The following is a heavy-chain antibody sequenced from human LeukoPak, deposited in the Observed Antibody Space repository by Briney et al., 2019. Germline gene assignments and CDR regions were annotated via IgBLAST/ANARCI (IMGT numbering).Heavy chain of an antibody. J-gene: IGHJ4*02. CDR3: ARAQAPGSIAAAGRLGNY. CDR2: IWYDGSNK. D-gene: IGHD6-13*01. V-gene: IGHV3-33*01. CDR1: GFTFSSYG. Sequence: GGSLRLSCAASGFTFSSYGVHWVRQAPGKGLEWVAVIWYDGSNKYYADSVKGRFTISRDNSKNTLYLQMNSLRAEDTAVYYCARAQAPGSIAAAGRLGNYWGQGTLVTVSS.